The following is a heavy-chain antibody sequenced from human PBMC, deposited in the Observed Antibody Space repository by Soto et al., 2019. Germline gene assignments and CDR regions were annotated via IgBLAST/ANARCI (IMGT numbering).Heavy chain of an antibody. CDR3: ARDYSGKHDY. CDR2: IYYSGST. Sequence: SETLSLTCTVSGGSISSGGYYWSWIRQHPGKGLEWIGYIYYSGSTNYNPSLKSRVTISVDTSKNQFSLKLSSVTAADTAVYYCARDYSGKHDYWGQGTLVTVSS. D-gene: IGHD1-26*01. CDR1: GGSISSGGYY. J-gene: IGHJ4*02. V-gene: IGHV4-61*08.